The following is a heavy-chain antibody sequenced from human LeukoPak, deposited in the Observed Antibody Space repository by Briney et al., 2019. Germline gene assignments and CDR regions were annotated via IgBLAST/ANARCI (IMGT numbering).Heavy chain of an antibody. V-gene: IGHV3-21*01. J-gene: IGHJ6*04. CDR2: ISSRSTYK. CDR1: GFTFSSYS. D-gene: IGHD3-16*01. CDR3: AKSTRAVMAMMDV. Sequence: PGGSLRLSCAASGFTFSSYSMNWVRQAPGKGLEWVSSISSRSTYKYHADSVKGRFTISRDNAKNSLFLQMNSLRAEDTAVYFCAKSTRAVMAMMDVWGKGTTVTVSS.